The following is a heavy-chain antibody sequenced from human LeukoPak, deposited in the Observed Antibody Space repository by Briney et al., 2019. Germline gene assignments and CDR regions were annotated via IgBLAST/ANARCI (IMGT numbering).Heavy chain of an antibody. Sequence: GGSLRLSCAASGFTFSSYSMNWVRQAPGKGLEWVSSISSSSSYMYYADSVKGRFTISRDNAKNSLYLQMNSLRAEDTAVYYCAREYGYSGYDYFYWGQGTLVTVSS. D-gene: IGHD5-12*01. V-gene: IGHV3-21*01. CDR3: AREYGYSGYDYFY. CDR1: GFTFSSYS. CDR2: ISSSSSYM. J-gene: IGHJ4*02.